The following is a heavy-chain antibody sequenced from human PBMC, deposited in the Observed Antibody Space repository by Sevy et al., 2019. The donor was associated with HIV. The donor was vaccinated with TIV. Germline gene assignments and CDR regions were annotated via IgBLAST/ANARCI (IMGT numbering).Heavy chain of an antibody. CDR1: GYTFTNYH. CDR2: ITAYNGNT. J-gene: IGHJ1*01. D-gene: IGHD1-26*01. Sequence: ASVKVSCKASGYTFTNYHITWVRQAPGQGLEWMGWITAYNGNTNYAQRLQRRVTMTTDTSTSTAYMELRSLRSDDTAVYYCARAPSGSQGPGQYFHHWGQGTLVTVSS. V-gene: IGHV1-18*01. CDR3: ARAPSGSQGPGQYFHH.